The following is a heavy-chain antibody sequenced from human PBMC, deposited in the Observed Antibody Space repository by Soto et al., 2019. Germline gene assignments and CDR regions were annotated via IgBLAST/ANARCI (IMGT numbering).Heavy chain of an antibody. CDR3: ARVAANIASSRHP. V-gene: IGHV4-61*08. CDR2: IYYSGVT. J-gene: IGHJ5*02. D-gene: IGHD6-13*01. CDR1: ISRGGN. Sequence: ISRGGNRGRKQKPPGKGLEWIGCIYYSGVTNYNPSLKSRVTISVDTPKNQLSLKLNSVTAADTAVYYCARVAANIASSRHPWGQGPLVTVSP.